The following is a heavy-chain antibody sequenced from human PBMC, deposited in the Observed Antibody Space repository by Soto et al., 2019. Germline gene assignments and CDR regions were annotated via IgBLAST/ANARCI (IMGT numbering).Heavy chain of an antibody. CDR2: ISWDGGST. J-gene: IGHJ6*02. D-gene: IGHD3-10*01. Sequence: GGSLRLSCAASGFTFDDYTMRWVRQAPGKGLEWVSLISWDGGSTYYADSVKGRFTISRDNSKNSLYLQMNSLRTEDTALYYCAKDAARPGSVYYYGMDVWGQGTTVTVSS. V-gene: IGHV3-43*01. CDR3: AKDAARPGSVYYYGMDV. CDR1: GFTFDDYT.